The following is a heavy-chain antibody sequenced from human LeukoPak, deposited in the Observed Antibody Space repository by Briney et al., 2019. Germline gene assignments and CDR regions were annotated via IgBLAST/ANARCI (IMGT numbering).Heavy chain of an antibody. CDR1: GYTFTSYY. D-gene: IGHD2-15*01. J-gene: IGHJ6*03. Sequence: GASVKVSCKASGYTFTSYYMHWVRQAPGQGLECMGIINPSGGSTSYAQKFQGRVTMTRDMSTSTVYMELSSLRSEDTAVYYCARDRGVASYYYYMDVWGKGTTVTVSS. CDR3: ARDRGVASYYYYMDV. CDR2: INPSGGST. V-gene: IGHV1-46*01.